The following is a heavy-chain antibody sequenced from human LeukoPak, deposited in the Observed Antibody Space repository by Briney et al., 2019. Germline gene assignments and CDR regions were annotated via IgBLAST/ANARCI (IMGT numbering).Heavy chain of an antibody. D-gene: IGHD1-26*01. CDR3: ARWELGMGYYYYYMDV. V-gene: IGHV1-69*06. CDR2: IIPIFGTA. CDR1: GGTFSSYA. J-gene: IGHJ6*03. Sequence: GASVKVSCKASGGTFSSYAISWVRQAPGQGLEWMGGIIPIFGTANYAQKFQGRVTITADKSTSTAYMELSSLRSEDTAVYYCARWELGMGYYYYYMDVWGKGTTVTVSS.